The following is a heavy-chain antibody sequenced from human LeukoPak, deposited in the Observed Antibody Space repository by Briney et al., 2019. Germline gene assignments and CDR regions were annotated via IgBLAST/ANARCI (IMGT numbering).Heavy chain of an antibody. J-gene: IGHJ4*02. V-gene: IGHV4-59*01. CDR2: IYYSGST. D-gene: IGHD6-19*01. CDR3: ARVQSSGHDY. CDR1: RGSISSYY. Sequence: PSETLSLTCTVSRGSISSYYWSWVRRPPGKGPEWIGYIYYSGSTNYNPSLKSRVTISVDTSKNQFSLKLISVTAADTAIYYCARVQSSGHDYWGQGTLVTVSS.